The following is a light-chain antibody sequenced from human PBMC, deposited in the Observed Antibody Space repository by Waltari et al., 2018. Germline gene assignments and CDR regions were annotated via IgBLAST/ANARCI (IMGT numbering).Light chain of an antibody. J-gene: IGLJ2*01. CDR1: SSDVGAYTY. CDR3: NSYTSSSTLV. CDR2: EVS. V-gene: IGLV2-14*01. Sequence: QSALTQPASVSGSPGQSITISCTGTSSDVGAYTYVPWYQQHPGRAPKLMIYEVSKRPSGVSNRFSGSKSGNTASLTISGLQAEDEADYYCNSYTSSSTLVFGGGTKLTVL.